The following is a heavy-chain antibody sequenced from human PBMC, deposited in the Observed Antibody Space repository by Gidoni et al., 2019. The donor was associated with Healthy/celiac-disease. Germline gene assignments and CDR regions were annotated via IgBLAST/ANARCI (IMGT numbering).Heavy chain of an antibody. CDR3: ARDLLPETVTTNRPFDY. Sequence: QVQPVESGGGLVKPGGSLRRSCAASAFTSSAYYLSWIRQAPGKGLGWVSYISISGSTIYYADSVKGRFTISRDNAKNSLYLQMNSLRAEDTAVYYCARDLLPETVTTNRPFDYWGQGTLVTVSS. CDR1: AFTSSAYY. CDR2: ISISGSTI. V-gene: IGHV3-11*01. D-gene: IGHD4-17*01. J-gene: IGHJ4*02.